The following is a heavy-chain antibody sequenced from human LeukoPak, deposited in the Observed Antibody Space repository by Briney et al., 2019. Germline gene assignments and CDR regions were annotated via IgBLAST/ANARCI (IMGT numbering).Heavy chain of an antibody. CDR2: ISYDGSNK. CDR3: ATSLGPLTEY. V-gene: IGHV3-30*03. D-gene: IGHD7-27*01. J-gene: IGHJ4*02. CDR1: GFTFSSYG. Sequence: GGSLRLSCAASGFTFSSYGMHWVRQAPGKGLEWVAVISYDGSNKYYADSVKGRFTISRDNAENTLYLQMNSLRAEDTAVYYCATSLGPLTEYWGQGTLVTVSS.